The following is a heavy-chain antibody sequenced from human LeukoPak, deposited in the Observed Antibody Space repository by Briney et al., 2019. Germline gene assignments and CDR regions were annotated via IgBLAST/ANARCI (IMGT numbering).Heavy chain of an antibody. J-gene: IGHJ4*02. CDR3: VRESEYYFDDSASFDY. Sequence: QPGRSLRPSCQAPGFPFTAYLIHWVRPAPGKGMEGVAVLLSDGNPMLYADSVKGRFTISRDNSKNTLYLQMKSLRAEDTAVYYCVRESEYYFDDSASFDYWGQGTLVTVSS. V-gene: IGHV3-30-3*01. CDR2: LLSDGNPM. CDR1: GFPFTAYL. D-gene: IGHD3-22*01.